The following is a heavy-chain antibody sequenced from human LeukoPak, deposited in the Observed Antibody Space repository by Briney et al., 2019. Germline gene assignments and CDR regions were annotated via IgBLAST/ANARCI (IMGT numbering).Heavy chain of an antibody. CDR1: GGSISSSSYY. CDR3: AKDYCGGDCYTRRYFDY. Sequence: SETLSLTCTVSGGSISSSSYYWGWIRQPPGKGLEWIGSIYYSGSTYYNPSLKSRVTISVDTSKNQFSLKLSSVTAADTALYYCAKDYCGGDCYTRRYFDYWGQGTLVTVSS. CDR2: IYYSGST. V-gene: IGHV4-39*07. J-gene: IGHJ4*02. D-gene: IGHD2-21*02.